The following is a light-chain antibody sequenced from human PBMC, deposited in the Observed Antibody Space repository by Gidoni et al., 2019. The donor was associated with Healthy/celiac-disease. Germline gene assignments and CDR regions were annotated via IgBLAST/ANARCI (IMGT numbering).Light chain of an antibody. J-gene: IGLJ2*01. CDR3: AAWDDSLSGLVV. V-gene: IGLV1-47*01. Sequence: QSVLTQPPSASGTPGQRVTISCSGSSSNIGSNYVYWYQQLPVTAPKLLIYRNNQRPSGVPDRFSGSKSGTSASLAISGLRSEDEADYYCAAWDDSLSGLVVFGGGTKLXVX. CDR1: SSNIGSNY. CDR2: RNN.